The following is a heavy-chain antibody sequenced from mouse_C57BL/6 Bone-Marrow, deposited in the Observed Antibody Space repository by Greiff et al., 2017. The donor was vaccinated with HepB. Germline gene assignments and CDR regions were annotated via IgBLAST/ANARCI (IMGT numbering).Heavy chain of an antibody. CDR1: GYTFTSYW. D-gene: IGHD1-1*01. V-gene: IGHV1-50*01. CDR3: ARDGSITTVLATNFDY. Sequence: VQLQQPGAELVKPGASVKLSCKASGYTFTSYWMQWVNQRPGQGLEWIGEIDPSDSDTNYNQKFKGKATLTVDTSSSTAYMQLSSLTSEDSAVYYCARDGSITTVLATNFDYWGRGTTLTVSS. CDR2: IDPSDSDT. J-gene: IGHJ2*01.